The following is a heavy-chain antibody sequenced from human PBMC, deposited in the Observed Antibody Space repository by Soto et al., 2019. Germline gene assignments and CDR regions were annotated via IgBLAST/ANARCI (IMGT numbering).Heavy chain of an antibody. V-gene: IGHV3-23*01. J-gene: IGHJ4*02. D-gene: IGHD2-15*01. Sequence: GGSLRLSCAASGFTFSSYAMSWVRQAPGKGLEWVSGISGSGGSTYYADSVKGRFTISIDNSKNTLFVQMNSLRAEGTAVYYCAKDFYRYDYWGQGTLVTVSS. CDR1: GFTFSSYA. CDR2: ISGSGGST. CDR3: AKDFYRYDY.